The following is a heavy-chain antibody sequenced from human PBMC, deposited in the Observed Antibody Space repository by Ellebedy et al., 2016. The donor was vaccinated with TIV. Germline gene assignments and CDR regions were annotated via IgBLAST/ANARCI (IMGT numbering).Heavy chain of an antibody. CDR1: GFSFSRYA. CDR3: AKSQEGATYFDY. V-gene: IGHV3-23*01. D-gene: IGHD1-26*01. J-gene: IGHJ4*02. CDR2: ISGSGGNT. Sequence: GESLKISCAASGFSFSRYAMSWVRQAPGKGLEWVSIISGSGGNTYHADSVKGRLTISRDDSKNTLYLQMNSLKAKDTAVNYCAKSQEGATYFDYWGQGTLVTVSS.